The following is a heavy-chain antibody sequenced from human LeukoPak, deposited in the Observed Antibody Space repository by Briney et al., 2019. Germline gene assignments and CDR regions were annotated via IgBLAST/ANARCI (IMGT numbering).Heavy chain of an antibody. D-gene: IGHD4-23*01. CDR1: GFTFNNFP. CDR3: ARLRWEITHYWYFDL. Sequence: GGSLRLSCAASGFTFNNFPMSWVRQAPGKGLEWDSAINPSGGDTYFPDSVRGRFTISRDNSKNTVYLQMDSLRVEDTAVYYCARLRWEITHYWYFDLWGRGALVTVSS. CDR2: INPSGGDT. V-gene: IGHV3-23*01. J-gene: IGHJ2*01.